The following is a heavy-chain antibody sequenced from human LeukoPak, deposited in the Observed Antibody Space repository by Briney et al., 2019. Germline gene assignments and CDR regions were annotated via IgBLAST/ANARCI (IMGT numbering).Heavy chain of an antibody. Sequence: TGESLKISCKASGYSFSTYWIGWVRQVPGKGLEWMGIIYPGDSSTRYSPSFQGQITISADKSITTAYLQWGGLQASDSAMYYCARGMTNYVSGSYYNSDDASDMWGQGTMVTVSS. D-gene: IGHD3-10*01. CDR2: IYPGDSST. J-gene: IGHJ3*02. V-gene: IGHV5-51*01. CDR3: ARGMTNYVSGSYYNSDDASDM. CDR1: GYSFSTYW.